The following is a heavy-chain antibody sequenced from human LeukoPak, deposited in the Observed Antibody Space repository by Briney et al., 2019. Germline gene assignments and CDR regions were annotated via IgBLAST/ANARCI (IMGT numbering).Heavy chain of an antibody. V-gene: IGHV4-4*07. CDR1: GGSISGHY. D-gene: IGHD6-13*01. CDR2: LYSSGST. J-gene: IGHJ4*02. CDR3: ARGGASSLPFDY. Sequence: PSETLSLTCTVSGGSISGHYWSWIRQSAGKGLEWIGHLYSSGSTYYNPSLKSRVSMSIDTSNNQFSLRMFSMTVADTAVYYCARGGASSLPFDYWGQGTLVTVSS.